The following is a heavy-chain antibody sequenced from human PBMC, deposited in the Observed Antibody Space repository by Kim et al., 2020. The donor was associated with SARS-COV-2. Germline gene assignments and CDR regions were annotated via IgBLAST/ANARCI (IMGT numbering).Heavy chain of an antibody. CDR2: SA. D-gene: IGHD3-10*01. CDR3: AKYYGGVDS. J-gene: IGHJ4*02. V-gene: IGHV4-59*10. Sequence: SANYNPSHKSRVTISVDMTKNQFSRRPSSVTDADTAVYYCAKYYGGVDSWGQGTLVTVSS.